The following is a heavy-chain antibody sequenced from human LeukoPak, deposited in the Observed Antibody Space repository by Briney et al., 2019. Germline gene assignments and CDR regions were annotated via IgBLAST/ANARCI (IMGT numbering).Heavy chain of an antibody. CDR2: ISNSGST. V-gene: IGHV4-59*08. D-gene: IGHD6-19*01. CDR1: VNXISSYY. Sequence: SETLSLTCTVSVNXISSYYCSWIRQPPGQGQEWIGYISNSGSTNYNPALKSRVSISVDTSTNQVSMRLSSVTAADTAVYYCARRSSGWYYFDYWGQGTLVTVSS. J-gene: IGHJ4*02. CDR3: ARRSSGWYYFDY.